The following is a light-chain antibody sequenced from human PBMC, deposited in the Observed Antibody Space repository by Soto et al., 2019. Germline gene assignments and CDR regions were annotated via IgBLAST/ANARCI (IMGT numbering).Light chain of an antibody. CDR3: CSYTSSTSYV. Sequence: QSVLTQPASVSGSPGQSITISCTGTSSDVGGNKYVSWYQQYPGKAPKLMICDVSSRPSGVSNRFSGSKSGTTASLTISGLQAEDEADYYCCSYTSSTSYVFGTGTKVTVL. CDR2: DVS. J-gene: IGLJ1*01. CDR1: SSDVGGNKY. V-gene: IGLV2-14*03.